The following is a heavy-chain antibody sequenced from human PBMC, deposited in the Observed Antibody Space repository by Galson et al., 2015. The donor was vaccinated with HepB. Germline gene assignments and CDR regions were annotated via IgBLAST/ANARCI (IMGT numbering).Heavy chain of an antibody. D-gene: IGHD3-9*01. CDR1: GGTFSSYA. Sequence: SVKVSCKASGGTFSSYAISWVRQAPGQGLEWMGRIIPILGIANYAQKFQGRVTITADKSTSTAYMELSSLRSEDTAVYYCARVSPYFDWLSPQWSRAYFDYWGQGTLVTVSS. CDR3: ARVSPYFDWLSPQWSRAYFDY. CDR2: IIPILGIA. J-gene: IGHJ4*02. V-gene: IGHV1-69*04.